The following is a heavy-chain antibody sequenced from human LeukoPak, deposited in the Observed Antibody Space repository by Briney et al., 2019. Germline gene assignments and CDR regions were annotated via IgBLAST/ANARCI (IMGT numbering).Heavy chain of an antibody. J-gene: IGHJ3*01. V-gene: IGHV1-18*01. D-gene: IGHD4-23*01. Sequence: ASVKVSCKASGYTFTSTGFCRVRQAPGQGLEWMGWVSAYNGNTNYAQKFRGRVTMTTDTSTNTAYMELRSLRSDDTAVYFCARDAPRWRNAFDFWGQGTLVTVSS. CDR1: GYTFTSTG. CDR3: ARDAPRWRNAFDF. CDR2: VSAYNGNT.